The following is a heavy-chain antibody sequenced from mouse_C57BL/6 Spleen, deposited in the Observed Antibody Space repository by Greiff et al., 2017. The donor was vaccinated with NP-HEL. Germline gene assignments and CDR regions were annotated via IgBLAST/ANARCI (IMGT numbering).Heavy chain of an antibody. V-gene: IGHV1-52*01. CDR2: IDPSDSET. CDR1: GYTFTSYW. Sequence: VQLQQPGAELVRPGSSVKLSCKASGYTFTSYWMHWVKQRPIQGLEWIGNIDPSDSETHYNQKFKDKATLTVDKSSSTAYMQLSSLTSEDSAVYYCRRYDYGYYALDYWGQGTSVTVSS. J-gene: IGHJ4*01. D-gene: IGHD2-4*01. CDR3: RRYDYGYYALDY.